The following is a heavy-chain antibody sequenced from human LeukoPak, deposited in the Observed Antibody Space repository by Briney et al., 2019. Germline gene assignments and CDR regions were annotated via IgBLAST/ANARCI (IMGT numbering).Heavy chain of an antibody. CDR1: GGSIRSYY. CDR3: ARDRYYYDSSARYFDY. J-gene: IGHJ4*02. D-gene: IGHD3-22*01. Sequence: PSETLSLTCTVSGGSIRSYYWSWIRQPAGKGLEWIGRIHTSGSTNYSPSLKSRVTMSVDTSKNQFSLKLSSVTAADTAVYYCARDRYYYDSSARYFDYWGQGTLVTVSS. CDR2: IHTSGST. V-gene: IGHV4-4*07.